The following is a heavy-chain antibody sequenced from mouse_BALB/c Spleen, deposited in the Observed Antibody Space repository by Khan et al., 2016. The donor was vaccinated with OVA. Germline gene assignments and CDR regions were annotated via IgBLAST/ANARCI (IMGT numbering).Heavy chain of an antibody. V-gene: IGHV2-4-1*01. CDR3: ARSSDRYDFTY. D-gene: IGHD2-12*01. J-gene: IGHJ3*01. CDR2: IWSGGST. CDR1: GFSLITYG. Sequence: QVQLKESGPGLVQPSQNLSITCTVSGFSLITYGVHWVRQSPGKGLEWLGVIWSGGSTDYNAAFISRLSISKDNSKSQVFFKMNSLQSDDTAIYYCARSSDRYDFTYWGRGTLVTVSS.